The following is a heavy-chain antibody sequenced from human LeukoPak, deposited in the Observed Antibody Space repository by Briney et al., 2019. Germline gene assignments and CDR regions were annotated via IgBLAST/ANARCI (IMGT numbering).Heavy chain of an antibody. CDR2: TSYSGGST. V-gene: IGHV3-23*01. Sequence: GGSLRLSCAASGFTFSTYAMSWVRQAPGKGLEWVSATSYSGGSTYYADSVKGRFTISRDNSKNTLYVQMNSLRAEDTAVYYCAKDDVRDGYNFFDYWGQGTLVTVSS. J-gene: IGHJ4*02. CDR3: AKDDVRDGYNFFDY. D-gene: IGHD5-24*01. CDR1: GFTFSTYA.